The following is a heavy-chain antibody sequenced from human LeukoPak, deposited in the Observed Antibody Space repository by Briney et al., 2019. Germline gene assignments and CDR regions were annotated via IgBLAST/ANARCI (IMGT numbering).Heavy chain of an antibody. CDR3: AKTHRTYYYDSSGYNDAFDI. Sequence: GGSLRLSCAASGFTFSSYGMSWVRQAPGKGLEWVSAISGSGGSTYYADSVKGRFTISRDNSKNTLYLQMNSLRAEDTAVYYCAKTHRTYYYDSSGYNDAFDIWGQGTMVTISS. V-gene: IGHV3-23*01. J-gene: IGHJ3*02. CDR2: ISGSGGST. D-gene: IGHD3-22*01. CDR1: GFTFSSYG.